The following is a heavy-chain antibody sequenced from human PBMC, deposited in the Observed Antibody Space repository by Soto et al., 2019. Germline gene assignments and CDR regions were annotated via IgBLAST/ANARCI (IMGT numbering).Heavy chain of an antibody. J-gene: IGHJ4*02. Sequence: GGSLRLSCAASGFTFSDYYMSWIRQAPGKGLEWVSYISSSSSYTNYADSVKGRFTISRDNAKNSLYLQMNSLRAEDTAVYYCARSLWELRSCYFDYWGQGTLVTVSS. D-gene: IGHD1-26*01. CDR1: GFTFSDYY. CDR2: ISSSSSYT. V-gene: IGHV3-11*06. CDR3: ARSLWELRSCYFDY.